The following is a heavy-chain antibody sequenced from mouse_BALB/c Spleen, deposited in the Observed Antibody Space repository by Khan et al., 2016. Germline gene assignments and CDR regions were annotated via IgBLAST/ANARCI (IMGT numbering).Heavy chain of an antibody. CDR1: EYTFTNYG. V-gene: IGHV9-3*02. J-gene: IGHJ4*01. D-gene: IGHD2-3*01. CDR2: INTNTGEP. CDR3: ARTGYYPYYAMDY. Sequence: QIQLVQSGPELKKPGETVKISCKASEYTFTNYGMNWVKQAPGKGLKWMGWINTNTGEPTYAEEFTGRFAFSLEASASTAYLQINNLKNEDSATCFCARTGYYPYYAMDYWGQGTSVTVSS.